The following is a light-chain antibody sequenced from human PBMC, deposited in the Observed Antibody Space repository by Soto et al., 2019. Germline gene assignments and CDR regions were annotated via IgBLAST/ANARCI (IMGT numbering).Light chain of an antibody. CDR1: QSVATY. J-gene: IGKJ5*01. CDR2: DAS. V-gene: IGKV3-11*01. Sequence: EIVLTQSAATLSLSPGERATLSCRASQSVATYLAWYQHKPGQAPRLLIYDASNRATGIPARFSGSGSGTDFTLTISSLETEDFAVYYCQQRIKWPITFGQGTRLEIK. CDR3: QQRIKWPIT.